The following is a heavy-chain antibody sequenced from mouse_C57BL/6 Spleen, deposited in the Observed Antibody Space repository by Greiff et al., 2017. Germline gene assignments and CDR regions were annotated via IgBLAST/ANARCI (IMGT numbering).Heavy chain of an antibody. CDR1: GFTFSDYG. V-gene: IGHV5-17*01. CDR3: ARPTMVTTMDY. CDR2: ISSGSSTI. Sequence: EVKLMESGGGLVKPGGSLKLSCAASGFTFSDYGMHWVRQAPEKGLEWVAYISSGSSTIYYADTVTGRFTISRDNAKNTLFLQVTSLRSEDTAMYYCARPTMVTTMDYWGQGTSVTVSS. D-gene: IGHD2-2*01. J-gene: IGHJ4*01.